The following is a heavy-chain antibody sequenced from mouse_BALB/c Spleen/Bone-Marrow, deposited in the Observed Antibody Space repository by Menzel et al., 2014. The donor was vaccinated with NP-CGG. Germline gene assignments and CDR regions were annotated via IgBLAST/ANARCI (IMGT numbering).Heavy chain of an antibody. J-gene: IGHJ3*01. CDR2: IRSGGGYT. CDR3: ARQESIYDGYYGGFTY. CDR1: GFTFSSFA. Sequence: VKLVETGGGLVKPGGSLKLSCAASGFTFSSFAMSWVRQTPEKRLEWVATIRSGGGYTYDPDSVKGRFTISRDNAKNSLYLQMSSLRSEDTAMYYCARQESIYDGYYGGFTYWGQGTLVTVSA. D-gene: IGHD2-3*01. V-gene: IGHV5-9-3*01.